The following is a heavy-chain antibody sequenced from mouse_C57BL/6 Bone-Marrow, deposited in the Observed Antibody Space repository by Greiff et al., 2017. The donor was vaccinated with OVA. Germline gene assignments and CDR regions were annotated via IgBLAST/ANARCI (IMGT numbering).Heavy chain of an antibody. V-gene: IGHV2-2*01. CDR3: FDDYDGYEGYYYAMDY. J-gene: IGHJ4*01. CDR2: IWSGGST. D-gene: IGHD2-3*01. Sequence: VQLVESGPGLVQPSQSLSITCTVSGFSLTSYGVHWVRQSPGKGLEWLGVIWSGGSTDYNAAFISRLSISKDNSKSQVFFKMNSLQADDTAIYYCFDDYDGYEGYYYAMDYWGQGTSVTVSS. CDR1: GFSLTSYG.